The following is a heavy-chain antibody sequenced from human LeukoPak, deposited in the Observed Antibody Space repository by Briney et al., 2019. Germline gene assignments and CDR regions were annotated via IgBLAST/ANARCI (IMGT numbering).Heavy chain of an antibody. CDR1: GGTFSSYA. Sequence: GSSVKVSCKASGGTFSSYAISWVRQAPGQGLEWMGGIIPIFGTANYAQKFQGRVTITADESTSTAYMELSSLRSEDTAVYYCARDRYYYDSSGSDTYYFDYWGQGTLVTVSS. CDR3: ARDRYYYDSSGSDTYYFDY. D-gene: IGHD3-22*01. J-gene: IGHJ4*02. CDR2: IIPIFGTA. V-gene: IGHV1-69*01.